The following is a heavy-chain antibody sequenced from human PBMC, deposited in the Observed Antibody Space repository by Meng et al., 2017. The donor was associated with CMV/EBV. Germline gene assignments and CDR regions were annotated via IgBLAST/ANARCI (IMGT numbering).Heavy chain of an antibody. CDR2: IYYSGST. CDR1: GGSISSGDYY. J-gene: IGHJ2*01. V-gene: IGHV4-30-4*08. D-gene: IGHD6-13*01. Sequence: QGQLQGSGPGLVKPSQTLSLTCTVSGGSISSGDYYWSWIRRPPGKGLEWIGYIYYSGSTYYNPSLKSRVTISVDTSKNQFSLKLSSVTAADTAVYYCAREGSSSSYWYFDLWGRGTLVTVSS. CDR3: AREGSSSSYWYFDL.